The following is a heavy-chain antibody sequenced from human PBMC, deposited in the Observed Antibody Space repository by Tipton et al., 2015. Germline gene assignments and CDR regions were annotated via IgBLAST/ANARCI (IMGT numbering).Heavy chain of an antibody. CDR2: IYYSGST. J-gene: IGHJ4*02. CDR1: GGSISSGGYY. Sequence: LRLSCTVSGGSISSGGYYWNWIRQYPGKGLEWIGYIYYSGSTSYSPSLKSRVTISVDTSENQFSLKLSSVTAADTAVYYCARAPLDYDISRYYYFPRSVGYFDYWGQGTLVTVSS. D-gene: IGHD3-22*01. V-gene: IGHV4-31*02. CDR3: ARAPLDYDISRYYYFPRSVGYFDY.